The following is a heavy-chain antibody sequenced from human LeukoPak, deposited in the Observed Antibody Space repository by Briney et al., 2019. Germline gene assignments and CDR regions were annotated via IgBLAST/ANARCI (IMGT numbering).Heavy chain of an antibody. D-gene: IGHD3-22*01. CDR3: ARQSSGYYYGWFDP. V-gene: IGHV4-39*01. Sequence: SETLSLTCTVSGGSILDSTYYWAWIRQPPGEGLEWIATIFYTGNTHYNPSLKSRVTMSVDTVKNQFSLNLNSVTAADTAVYYCARQSSGYYYGWFDPWGQGTLVTVSS. J-gene: IGHJ5*02. CDR2: IFYTGNT. CDR1: GGSILDSTYY.